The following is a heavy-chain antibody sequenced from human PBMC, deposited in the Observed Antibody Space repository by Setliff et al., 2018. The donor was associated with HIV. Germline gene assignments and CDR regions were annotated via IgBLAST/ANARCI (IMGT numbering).Heavy chain of an antibody. CDR1: GFTFSSYS. V-gene: IGHV3-21*01. D-gene: IGHD6-13*01. CDR3: AREMAATAHPDDPYFQH. CDR2: ISSSTRYI. Sequence: GGSLRLSCAASGFTFSSYSMNWVRQAPGKGLEWVSCISSSTRYIYYADSAKGRFTISRDNAKNSLYLQISSLRAEDTAVYYCAREMAATAHPDDPYFQHWGQGTLVTVSS. J-gene: IGHJ1*01.